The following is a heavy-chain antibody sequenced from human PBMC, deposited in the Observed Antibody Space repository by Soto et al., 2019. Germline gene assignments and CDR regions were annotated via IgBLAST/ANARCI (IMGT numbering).Heavy chain of an antibody. V-gene: IGHV4-31*03. CDR2: IYYSGST. CDR3: ARDRDRIAYGDSYYYYGMDV. Sequence: QVQLQESGPGLVKPSQTLSLTCTVSGGSISSGGYYWSWIRQHPGKGLEWLGYIYYSGSTYYNPSLKSRVTLSVDTSKNQFSLKLSSVTAADTAVYYCARDRDRIAYGDSYYYYGMDVWGQGTTVTVSS. J-gene: IGHJ6*02. D-gene: IGHD4-17*01. CDR1: GGSISSGGYY.